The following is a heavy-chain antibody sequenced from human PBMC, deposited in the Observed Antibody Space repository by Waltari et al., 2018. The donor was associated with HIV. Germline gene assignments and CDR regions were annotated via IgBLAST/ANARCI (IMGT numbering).Heavy chain of an antibody. Sequence: QVHLVQSGAEVKKPGASVKVSCKASGYSFATSYIHWVRQAPGPGLQYMGVIDPGTGHTNFAQKFQGRLTMTRDTSTNTVYMEISRLRSEDTAVYFCARSVFTNPPEFFFDYWGQGTLVTVSS. CDR1: GYSFATSY. D-gene: IGHD1-20*01. CDR3: ARSVFTNPPEFFFDY. V-gene: IGHV1-46*01. J-gene: IGHJ4*02. CDR2: IDPGTGHT.